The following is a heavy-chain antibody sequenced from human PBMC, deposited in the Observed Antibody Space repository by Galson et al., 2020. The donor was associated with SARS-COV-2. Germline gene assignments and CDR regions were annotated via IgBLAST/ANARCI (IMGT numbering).Heavy chain of an antibody. D-gene: IGHD4-17*01. V-gene: IGHV3-9*01. CDR2: ITWNSGLA. CDR1: GFTFPHYA. J-gene: IGHJ4*02. CDR3: AKANYGDYGGPDS. Sequence: TGGSLSLSCAASGFTFPHYAMFWVRQPPGKGLEWVSTITWNSGLAAYADSVRGRFTLSRDNAKNSLYLQMNSLRPEDTAFYYCAKANYGDYGGPDSWGQGTLVTVSS.